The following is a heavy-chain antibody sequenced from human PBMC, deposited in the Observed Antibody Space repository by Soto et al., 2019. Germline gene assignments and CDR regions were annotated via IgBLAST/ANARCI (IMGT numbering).Heavy chain of an antibody. D-gene: IGHD1-1*01. Sequence: EVQLLESGGGLVQPGGSLRLSCAASGFTFSSYAMSWVRQAPGKGLEWVSAISGSGGSTYYADSVKGWFTISRDNSKNTLYLRMNSLRAEDTAVYYCAKDRGTTGTTWSDYWGQGTLVTVSS. CDR3: AKDRGTTGTTWSDY. CDR1: GFTFSSYA. J-gene: IGHJ4*02. CDR2: ISGSGGST. V-gene: IGHV3-23*01.